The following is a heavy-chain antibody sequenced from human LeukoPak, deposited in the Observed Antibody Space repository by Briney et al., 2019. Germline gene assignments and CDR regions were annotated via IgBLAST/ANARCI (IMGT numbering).Heavy chain of an antibody. Sequence: ASVKLSCNASGYTFTTYGISWVRHAPGQVIEWMGSISAYNGNTNYTQKLQGRVTMTTDTSTSTAYMELRRLRSDDTAVYYCARDHTQTAYYDFWSGANYYYYYGIDVWGQGTTVTVSS. CDR2: ISAYNGNT. CDR3: ARDHTQTAYYDFWSGANYYYYYGIDV. V-gene: IGHV1-18*01. D-gene: IGHD3-3*01. CDR1: GYTFTTYG. J-gene: IGHJ6*02.